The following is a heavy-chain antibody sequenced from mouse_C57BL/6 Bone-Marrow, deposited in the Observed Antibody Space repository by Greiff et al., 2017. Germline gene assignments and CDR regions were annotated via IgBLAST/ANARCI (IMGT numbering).Heavy chain of an antibody. CDR1: GYTFTSYW. Sequence: QVQLQQPGAELVRPGTSVKLSCKASGYTFTSYWMHWVKQRPGQGLEWIGVIDPSDSYTNYNQKFKGKATLTVDTSSSTAYMQLSSLTSEDSAVYYCARERVITTVVYFDDWGQGTTLTVAS. CDR3: ARERVITTVVYFDD. D-gene: IGHD1-1*01. CDR2: IDPSDSYT. V-gene: IGHV1-59*01. J-gene: IGHJ2*01.